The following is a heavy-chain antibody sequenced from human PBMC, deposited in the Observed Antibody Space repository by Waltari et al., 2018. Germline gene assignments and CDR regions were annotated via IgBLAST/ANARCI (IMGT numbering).Heavy chain of an antibody. Sequence: EVQLVESGGGLVQPGGSLRLSCVASGFIFSSYWMDWVRQAPGKGLVLVSRIYYDVSSTTYADSVNGRFTISRDNAKNTLYLHLSSLRAEDTAVYYCIRENIAAAGLESWGQGTLVTVSS. CDR1: GFIFSSYW. J-gene: IGHJ4*02. D-gene: IGHD6-13*01. V-gene: IGHV3-74*01. CDR3: IRENIAAAGLES. CDR2: IYYDVSST.